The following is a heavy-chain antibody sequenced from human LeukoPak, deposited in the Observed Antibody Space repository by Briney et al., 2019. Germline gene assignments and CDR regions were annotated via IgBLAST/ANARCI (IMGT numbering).Heavy chain of an antibody. Sequence: PGWSLRLSRTVSLFTVSSKYMSGVRPATGKGLEWVANRKQDGSEKHYVDSVKGRFTISRDNAKNSLYLQMNSLRAEDTAVYYCARVKSPRGATAFFVPDLHIDYWGQGTLVSVSS. CDR3: ARVKSPRGATAFFVPDLHIDY. D-gene: IGHD2-21*02. J-gene: IGHJ4*02. CDR1: LFTVSSKY. V-gene: IGHV3-7*01. CDR2: RKQDGSEK.